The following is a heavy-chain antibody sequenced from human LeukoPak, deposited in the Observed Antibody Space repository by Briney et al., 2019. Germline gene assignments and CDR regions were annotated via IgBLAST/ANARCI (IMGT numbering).Heavy chain of an antibody. CDR2: MNPNSGNT. Sequence: GASVKVSCKASGYTFTSYDINWVRQATGQGLEWMGWMNPNSGNTRNAQKFQGRVTMTRNTSISTAYMELSSLTSEETAVYYCARGHDFWSGYYAPTQYGMDVWGQGTTVTVSS. CDR1: GYTFTSYD. V-gene: IGHV1-8*01. CDR3: ARGHDFWSGYYAPTQYGMDV. J-gene: IGHJ6*02. D-gene: IGHD3-3*01.